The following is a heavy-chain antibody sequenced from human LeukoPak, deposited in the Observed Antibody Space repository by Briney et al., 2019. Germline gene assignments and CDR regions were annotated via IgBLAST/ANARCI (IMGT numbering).Heavy chain of an antibody. CDR3: AREECYGSGTIFDY. Sequence: ASVKVSCKASGGTFSSYAISWVRQAPGQGLEWMGGIIPIFGTANYAQKFQGRVTITADESTSTAYMELSSLRSEDTAVYYCAREECYGSGTIFDYWGQGTLVTVSS. J-gene: IGHJ4*02. CDR2: IIPIFGTA. CDR1: GGTFSSYA. D-gene: IGHD3-10*01. V-gene: IGHV1-69*13.